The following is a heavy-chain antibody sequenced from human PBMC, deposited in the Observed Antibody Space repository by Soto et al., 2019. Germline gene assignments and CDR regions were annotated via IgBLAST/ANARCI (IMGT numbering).Heavy chain of an antibody. Sequence: GGSLRLSCTASGFTFSGSGIHWVRQASGKGLEWVGRIRTKTNNYATAYAASVKGRFTISRDDSKNMAYLQMNSLKTEDTAVYYCTAMAGIDYWGQGTLVTVSS. J-gene: IGHJ4*02. CDR2: IRTKTNNYAT. CDR1: GFTFSGSG. V-gene: IGHV3-73*01. CDR3: TAMAGIDY. D-gene: IGHD6-19*01.